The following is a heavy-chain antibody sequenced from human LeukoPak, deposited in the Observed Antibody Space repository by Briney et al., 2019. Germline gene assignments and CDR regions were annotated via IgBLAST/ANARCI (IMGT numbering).Heavy chain of an antibody. CDR1: GFTFSSYA. J-gene: IGHJ4*02. V-gene: IGHV3-23*01. D-gene: IGHD1-7*01. CDR2: ISGSGDST. Sequence: GGSLRLSCAASGFTFSSYAMSWVRQAPGKGLEWVSGISGSGDSTYYADSVKGRFTISRDNSRNTLYLQMNSLRAEDTAVYYCAKDAYLLYNWNYAGYFDYWGQGTLVTVSS. CDR3: AKDAYLLYNWNYAGYFDY.